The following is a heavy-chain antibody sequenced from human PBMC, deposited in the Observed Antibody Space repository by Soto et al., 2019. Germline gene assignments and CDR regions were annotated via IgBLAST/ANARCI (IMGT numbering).Heavy chain of an antibody. Sequence: GASVKVSCKASGYTFTTYGISWVRQAPEQGLEWMGWISAYNGNTNYAQKFQGRVTMTTDTSTSTAYMELRSLRFDDTAVYFCARELVPEAPFDYWGQGSLVTVSS. CDR3: ARELVPEAPFDY. CDR2: ISAYNGNT. J-gene: IGHJ4*02. V-gene: IGHV1-18*01. D-gene: IGHD2-2*01. CDR1: GYTFTTYG.